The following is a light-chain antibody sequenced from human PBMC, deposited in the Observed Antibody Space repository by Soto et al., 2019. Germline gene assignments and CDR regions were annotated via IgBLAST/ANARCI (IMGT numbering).Light chain of an antibody. CDR2: GAS. CDR1: QTVSSN. J-gene: IGKJ1*01. CDR3: QQYGSSPSWT. V-gene: IGKV3-20*01. Sequence: EIVMTQSPATLSLSPGESATLSCRASQTVSSNLAWYQQKPGQAPRLLIYGASSRATGIPDRFSGSGSGTDLTLTISRLEPEDFAVYYCQQYGSSPSWTFGQGTKVDIK.